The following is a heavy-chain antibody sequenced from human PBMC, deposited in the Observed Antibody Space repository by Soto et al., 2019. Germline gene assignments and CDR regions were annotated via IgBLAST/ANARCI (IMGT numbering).Heavy chain of an antibody. Sequence: SETLSLTCTVSGGSISSYYWSWIRQPPGKGLEWIGYIYYSGSTNYNPSLKSRVTISVDTSKNQFSLKLSSVTAADTAVYYCAREIAAAATGDYYYYYGMDVWGQGTTVTVSS. CDR3: AREIAAAATGDYYYYYGMDV. CDR1: GGSISSYY. V-gene: IGHV4-59*01. CDR2: IYYSGST. J-gene: IGHJ6*02. D-gene: IGHD6-13*01.